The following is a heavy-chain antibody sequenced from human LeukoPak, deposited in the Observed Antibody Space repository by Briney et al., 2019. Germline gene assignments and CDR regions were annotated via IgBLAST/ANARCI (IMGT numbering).Heavy chain of an antibody. V-gene: IGHV3-30*04. CDR2: TSSDGRQK. Sequence: GRSLRLSCAGSGFTFSSYAMHWVRQAPGKGLEWVAITSSDGRQKYYADSVKGRFTISGDNSKNTLYLQINSLRTEDTAVYYCARDWANFDYWGQGTLVTVSS. J-gene: IGHJ4*02. CDR1: GFTFSSYA. D-gene: IGHD3-16*01. CDR3: ARDWANFDY.